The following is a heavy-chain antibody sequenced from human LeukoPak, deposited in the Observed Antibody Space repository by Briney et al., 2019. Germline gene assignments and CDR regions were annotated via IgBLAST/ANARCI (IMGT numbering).Heavy chain of an antibody. CDR1: GGSISSGGYY. V-gene: IGHV4-31*03. CDR3: ARVFKGLVGVFDY. J-gene: IGHJ4*02. D-gene: IGHD6-19*01. Sequence: SQTLSLTCTVSGGSISSGGYYWSWIRQHPGKGLEWIGYIYYSGSTYYNPSLKSRVTISVDTSKNQFSLKLSSVTAADTAVYYCARVFKGLVGVFDYWGQGTLVTVSS. CDR2: IYYSGST.